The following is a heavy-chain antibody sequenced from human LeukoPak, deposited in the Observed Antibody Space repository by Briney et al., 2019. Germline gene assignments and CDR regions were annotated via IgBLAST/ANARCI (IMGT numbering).Heavy chain of an antibody. CDR3: ARQGTYYDILTGYSY. D-gene: IGHD3-9*01. CDR1: GGSISTGSYF. Sequence: SETLSLTCTVSGGSISTGSYFWGWIRQPPGKGLEWIATIYYSGSTYYNPSLKSRVTISVDTSKNQFSLKLSSVTAADTAVYYCARQGTYYDILTGYSYWGQGTLVTVSS. J-gene: IGHJ4*02. CDR2: IYYSGST. V-gene: IGHV4-39*01.